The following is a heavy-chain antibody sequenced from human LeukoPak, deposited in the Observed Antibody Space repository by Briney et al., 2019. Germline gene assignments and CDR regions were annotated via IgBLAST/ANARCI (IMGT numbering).Heavy chain of an antibody. D-gene: IGHD2-2*01. CDR2: ISSSSSYI. Sequence: PGGSLRLSCAASGFTFSSYSMNWVRQAPGKGLEWVSSISSSSSYIYYADSVKGRFTISRDNAKNSLYLQMDSLRAEDTAVYYCARDGPRGYCSSTSCYGFDYWGQGTLVTVSS. CDR3: ARDGPRGYCSSTSCYGFDY. J-gene: IGHJ4*02. V-gene: IGHV3-21*01. CDR1: GFTFSSYS.